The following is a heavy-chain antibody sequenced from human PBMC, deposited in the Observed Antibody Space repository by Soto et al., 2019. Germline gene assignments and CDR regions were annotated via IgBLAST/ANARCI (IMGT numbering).Heavy chain of an antibody. D-gene: IGHD3-3*01. Sequence: ASVKVSCKASGYTFTSYDINWVRQATGQGLEWMGWMNPNSGNTGYAQKFQGRVTMTRNTSISTAYMELSSLRSEDTAVYYCARGQVEWLLSGLGYWGQGTLVTVSS. J-gene: IGHJ4*02. CDR1: GYTFTSYD. CDR2: MNPNSGNT. CDR3: ARGQVEWLLSGLGY. V-gene: IGHV1-8*01.